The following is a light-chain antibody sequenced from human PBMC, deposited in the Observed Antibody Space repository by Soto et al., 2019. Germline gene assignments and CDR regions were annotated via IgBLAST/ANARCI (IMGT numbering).Light chain of an antibody. CDR3: QQYGSSPPYT. CDR1: QSVSRSY. V-gene: IGKV3-20*01. CDR2: GAS. J-gene: IGKJ2*01. Sequence: EIVLTQSPGTLSLSPGERATLSCSASQSVSRSYLAWYQQKPGQAPGLLIYGASSRATGIPDRFSGSGSGTDFTLTISRLEPEDFAVYYCQQYGSSPPYTFGQGTKLEIK.